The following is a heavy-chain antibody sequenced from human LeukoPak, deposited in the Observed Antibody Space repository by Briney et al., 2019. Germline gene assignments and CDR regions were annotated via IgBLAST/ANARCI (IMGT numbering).Heavy chain of an antibody. D-gene: IGHD3-22*01. Sequence: PGGSLRLSCAASGFTFSSYAMSWVRQAPGKGLEWVGFIRSKAYGGTTEYAASVKGRFTISRDDSKSIAYLQMNSLKTEDTAVYYCTRGLEHYYDSSGYYVDYWGQGTLVTVSS. V-gene: IGHV3-49*04. CDR2: IRSKAYGGTT. CDR3: TRGLEHYYDSSGYYVDY. J-gene: IGHJ4*02. CDR1: GFTFSSYA.